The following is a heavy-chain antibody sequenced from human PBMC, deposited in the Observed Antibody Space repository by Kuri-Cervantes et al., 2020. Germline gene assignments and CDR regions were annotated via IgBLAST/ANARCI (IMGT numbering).Heavy chain of an antibody. CDR2: INPSGGST. J-gene: IGHJ5*02. CDR3: ARTWIQLWLGWFDP. V-gene: IGHV1-46*01. CDR1: GYTFTGYY. Sequence: GGSLRLSCKASGYTFTGYYMHWVRQAPGQGLEWMGIINPSGGSTSYAQKFQGRVTMTRDTSTSTVYMELSSLRSEDTAVYYCARTWIQLWLGWFDPWGQGTLVTVSS. D-gene: IGHD5-18*01.